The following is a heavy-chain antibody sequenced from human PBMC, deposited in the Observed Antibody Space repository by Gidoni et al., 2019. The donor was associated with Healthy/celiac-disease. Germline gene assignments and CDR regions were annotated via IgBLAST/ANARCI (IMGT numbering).Heavy chain of an antibody. J-gene: IGHJ6*03. V-gene: IGHV3-53*01. D-gene: IGHD6-6*01. CDR3: ARLDSSSSVYYYYMDV. Sequence: VKGRFTISRDNSKNTLYLQMNSLRAEDTDVYYCARLDSSSSVYYYYMDVWGKGTTVTVSS.